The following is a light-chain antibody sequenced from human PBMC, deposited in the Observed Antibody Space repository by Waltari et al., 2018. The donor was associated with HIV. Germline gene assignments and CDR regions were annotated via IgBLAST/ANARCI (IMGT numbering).Light chain of an antibody. CDR1: SFNIGRNF. V-gene: IGLV1-47*01. CDR2: RDN. J-gene: IGLJ1*01. Sequence: QSVLTQPPSASGTPGQRVIVSCSGSSFNIGRNFVSWYQTPPGTAPKVLIFRDNQRPSGVPDRFSGSKSGASASLAISGLRSEDEADYYCAAWDDSLSGSYVFGPGTKVTVL. CDR3: AAWDDSLSGSYV.